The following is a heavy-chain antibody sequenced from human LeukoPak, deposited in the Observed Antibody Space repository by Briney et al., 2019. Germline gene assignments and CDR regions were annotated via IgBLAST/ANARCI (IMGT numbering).Heavy chain of an antibody. V-gene: IGHV4-34*01. Sequence: SETLSLTCTVYGGSLSGYYWSWIRQSPEKGLEWMGEINHSGITNYNPSLKSRVTMSTDTSKNQFSLRVTSVTAADTAVYYCVGDPATVAPFDPWGQGTLVTVSS. CDR3: VGDPATVAPFDP. CDR1: GGSLSGYY. CDR2: INHSGIT. J-gene: IGHJ5*02. D-gene: IGHD6-25*01.